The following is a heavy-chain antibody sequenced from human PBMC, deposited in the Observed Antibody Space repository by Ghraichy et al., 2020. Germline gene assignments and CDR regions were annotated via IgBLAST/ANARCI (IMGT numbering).Heavy chain of an antibody. J-gene: IGHJ3*01. V-gene: IGHV3-23*01. CDR3: AKVGTPYSSGYVYVGKAFEL. D-gene: IGHD3-22*01. CDR2: VSGSGGVN. Sequence: GGSLRLSCAGSGFAFADYAMDWVRQAPGKGLEWVSGVSGSGGVNFYAASVKGRLTISRYNSKKTVFLQMDILRADDTAVYYGAKVGTPYSSGYVYVGKAFELWGRETIVTVSS. CDR1: GFAFADYA.